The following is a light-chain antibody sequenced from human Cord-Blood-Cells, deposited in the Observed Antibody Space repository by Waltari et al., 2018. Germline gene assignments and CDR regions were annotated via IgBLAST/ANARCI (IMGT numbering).Light chain of an antibody. J-gene: IGLJ1*01. Sequence: QSALTQPRSVSGSPGQSVTISCTRTSSDVGGYHYVSWYQQHPGKAPKLMIYDVSKRPSGVPDRFSGSKSGNTASLTISGLQAEDEADYYCCSYAGSYTYVFGTGTKVTVL. CDR2: DVS. V-gene: IGLV2-11*01. CDR3: CSYAGSYTYV. CDR1: SSDVGGYHY.